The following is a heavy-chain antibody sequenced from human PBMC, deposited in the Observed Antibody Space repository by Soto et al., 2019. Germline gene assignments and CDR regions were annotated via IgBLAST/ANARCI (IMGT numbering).Heavy chain of an antibody. CDR2: INAGNGNT. J-gene: IGHJ4*02. CDR1: GYTFASYA. CDR3: ARSRDGYNRRDFDY. Sequence: QVQLVQSGAEVRKPGASVKVSCKASGYTFASYAMHWVRQAPGQRLEWMGWINAGNGNTKYSQKFQGRVTITRDTSASTAYMELSSLRSEDTAVYYCARSRDGYNRRDFDYWGQGTLVTVSS. V-gene: IGHV1-3*01. D-gene: IGHD5-12*01.